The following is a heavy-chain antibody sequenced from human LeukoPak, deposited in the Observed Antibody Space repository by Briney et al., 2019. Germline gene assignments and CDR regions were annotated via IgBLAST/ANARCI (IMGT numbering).Heavy chain of an antibody. Sequence: SETLSLTCAVYGVSFSGYYWNWIRQPPGKGLEWIGEINHSGSTNYNPSLKSRVTISVDTSKNQFSLKLSSVTAADTAVYYCARDPGSGYEEHFDYWGQGTLVTVSS. CDR1: GVSFSGYY. J-gene: IGHJ4*02. CDR3: ARDPGSGYEEHFDY. CDR2: INHSGST. D-gene: IGHD5-12*01. V-gene: IGHV4-34*01.